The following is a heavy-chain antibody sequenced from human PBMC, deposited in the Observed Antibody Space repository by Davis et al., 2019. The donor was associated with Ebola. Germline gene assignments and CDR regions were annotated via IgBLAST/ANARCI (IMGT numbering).Heavy chain of an antibody. CDR1: GFTFSTYY. D-gene: IGHD6-6*01. Sequence: PGGSLRLSCVASGFTFSTYYMSWLRQAPGRGLEWVGNINGGGSETYYVDSVKGRVTISRDNAKNSVYLQMNSLRAEDTAVYYCARDVAARRPDYWGQGTRVTVSS. J-gene: IGHJ4*02. V-gene: IGHV3-7*01. CDR2: INGGGSET. CDR3: ARDVAARRPDY.